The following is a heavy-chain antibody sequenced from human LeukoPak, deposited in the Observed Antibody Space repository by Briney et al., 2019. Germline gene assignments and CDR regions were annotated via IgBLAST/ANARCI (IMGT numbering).Heavy chain of an antibody. CDR1: GGSFSGYY. D-gene: IGHD2-21*02. Sequence: SETLSLTCAVYGGSFSGYYWSWMRQPPGKGLEWIGETNHSGSTNYNPSLKSRVTISVDTSKNQFSLKLSSVTGADTAVYYCAGADIVVVTGVPYYFDYWGQGTLVTVSS. CDR3: AGADIVVVTGVPYYFDY. CDR2: TNHSGST. V-gene: IGHV4-34*01. J-gene: IGHJ4*02.